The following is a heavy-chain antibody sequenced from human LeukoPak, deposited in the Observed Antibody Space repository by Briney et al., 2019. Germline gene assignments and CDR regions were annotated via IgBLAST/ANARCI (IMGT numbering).Heavy chain of an antibody. Sequence: SETLSLTCAVYDESFSPHYWGWIRQPPGKGLEWMGEIIHSESTTYNPSLKSRVTISLDTSEKQFSLNLKSVTAADTAIYYCARGMVLDSWGQGTLVTVSS. V-gene: IGHV4-34*01. CDR2: IIHSEST. CDR1: DESFSPHY. J-gene: IGHJ4*02. CDR3: ARGMVLDS. D-gene: IGHD3-10*01.